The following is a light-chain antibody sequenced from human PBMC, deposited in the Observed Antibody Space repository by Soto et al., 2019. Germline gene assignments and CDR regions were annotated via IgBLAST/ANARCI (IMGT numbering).Light chain of an antibody. V-gene: IGKV3-15*01. CDR3: QQYNNWPRT. J-gene: IGKJ1*01. CDR2: GAS. Sequence: EIVLTHSPATLSGFAGDRVTLSCRASQSVSSSYLAWYQQKPGQAPRLLIYGASTRATGIPARFSGSGSGTEFTLTISSLQSEDFAVYYCQQYNNWPRTFGQGTKVDI. CDR1: QSVSSSY.